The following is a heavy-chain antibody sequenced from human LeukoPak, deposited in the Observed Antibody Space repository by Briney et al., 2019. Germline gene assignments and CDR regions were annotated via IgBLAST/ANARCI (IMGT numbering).Heavy chain of an antibody. D-gene: IGHD4-23*01. Sequence: ASVKVSCKASENTFTNYYMHWVRQALGQGLEWLGIINPNGDRTNYAQTFQGRVTMTRDTSTTTVYMELSSLRSEDTAVYYCARDMSTRVTPISYAFDVWGQGTMVTVSS. J-gene: IGHJ3*01. V-gene: IGHV1-46*01. CDR2: INPNGDRT. CDR3: ARDMSTRVTPISYAFDV. CDR1: ENTFTNYY.